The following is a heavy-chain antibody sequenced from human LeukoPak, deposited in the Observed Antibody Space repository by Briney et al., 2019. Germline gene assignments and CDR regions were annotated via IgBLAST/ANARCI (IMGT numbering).Heavy chain of an antibody. CDR2: IYYSGRT. V-gene: IGHV4-59*01. Sequence: SETLSLTCTVSGDSIIGYYWSWIRQPPGKGLEWIGYIYYSGRTDYNPSLKSRVTISEDTSKNQFSLKLNSVTAVDTAMYYCARSRQEYYYGMDVWGQGTTVTVSS. CDR1: GDSIIGYY. CDR3: ARSRQEYYYGMDV. J-gene: IGHJ6*02.